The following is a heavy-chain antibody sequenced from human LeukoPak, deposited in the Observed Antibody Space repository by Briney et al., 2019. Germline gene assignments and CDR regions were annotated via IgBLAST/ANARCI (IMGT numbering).Heavy chain of an antibody. Sequence: ASVKASCKASGYTFTSYGISWVRQAPGQGLEWMGWISAYNGNTNYAQKLQGRVTMTTDTSTSTAYMELRSLRSDDTAVYYCARDKPTVTTPNWFDPWGQGTLVTVSS. CDR2: ISAYNGNT. D-gene: IGHD4-17*01. CDR1: GYTFTSYG. CDR3: ARDKPTVTTPNWFDP. V-gene: IGHV1-18*01. J-gene: IGHJ5*02.